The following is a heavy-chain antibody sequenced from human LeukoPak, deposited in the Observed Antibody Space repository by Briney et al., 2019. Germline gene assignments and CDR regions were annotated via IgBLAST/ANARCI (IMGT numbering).Heavy chain of an antibody. Sequence: SQTLSLTCTISGDSVSSNSAAWNWITQSPSRGLDWLRRTYYRTKWNTYFALSVKSRITLNPDTSKNQVSLQLNSVTPDDTAVYYCVRDVSGFDYWGQGTLVAVSS. J-gene: IGHJ4*02. CDR2: TYYRTKWNT. D-gene: IGHD1-1*01. V-gene: IGHV6-1*01. CDR1: GDSVSSNSAA. CDR3: VRDVSGFDY.